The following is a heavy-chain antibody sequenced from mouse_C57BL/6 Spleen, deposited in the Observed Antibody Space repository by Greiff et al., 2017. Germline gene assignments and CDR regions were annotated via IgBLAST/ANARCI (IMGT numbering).Heavy chain of an antibody. Sequence: QVQLQQSGAELMKPGASVKLSCKATGYTFTGYSIEWVKQSPGNSLEWIGEILPGSDDTNYNEKFKGKATFTVDKSSNTAYMQLSSLTSDDSAIYYCARVGTFFVWFAYWGQGTLVTVSA. D-gene: IGHD1-1*01. J-gene: IGHJ3*01. CDR1: GYTFTGYS. V-gene: IGHV1-9*01. CDR3: ARVGTFFVWFAY. CDR2: ILPGSDDT.